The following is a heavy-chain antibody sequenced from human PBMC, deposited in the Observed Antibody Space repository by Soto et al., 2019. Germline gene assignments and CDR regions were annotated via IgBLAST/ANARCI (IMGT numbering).Heavy chain of an antibody. V-gene: IGHV1-69*13. CDR1: GGTFSSYA. CDR2: IIPIFGTA. J-gene: IGHJ4*02. Sequence: GASVKVSCKASGGTFSSYAISWVRQAPGQGLEWMGGIIPIFGTANYAQKFHGRVTITADESTSTAYMELSSLRSEDTAVYYCAREDGYCSSTSCYSRWGQGTLVTVSS. CDR3: AREDGYCSSTSCYSR. D-gene: IGHD2-2*03.